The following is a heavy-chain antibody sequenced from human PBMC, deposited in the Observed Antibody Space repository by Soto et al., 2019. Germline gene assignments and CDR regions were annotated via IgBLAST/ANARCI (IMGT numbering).Heavy chain of an antibody. D-gene: IGHD5-12*01. CDR1: GYTFTSYT. V-gene: IGHV1-3*01. J-gene: IGHJ4*02. CDR2: INAGNGNS. Sequence: ASVKVSCKASGYTFTSYTMHWVRQAPGQRLERMGWINAGNGNSKYSQKFRGRVSITRDTSACTVYLEFSSLRSEDMSLYYCARSGVYSGYDSLDYWGQGTLVTVSS. CDR3: ARSGVYSGYDSLDY.